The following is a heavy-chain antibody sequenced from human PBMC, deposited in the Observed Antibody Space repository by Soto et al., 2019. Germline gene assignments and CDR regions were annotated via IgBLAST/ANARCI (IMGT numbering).Heavy chain of an antibody. V-gene: IGHV1-8*01. Sequence: QVQLVQSGAEVKKPGASVKVSCKASGYTFTSYDINWVRQATGQGLEWMGWMNPNSGNTGYAQKFQGRVTMTRNTSISTAYMELSSLRSEDTAVYYCARVLYDDWNDGSDAFDIWGQGTMVTVSS. D-gene: IGHD1-1*01. CDR1: GYTFTSYD. J-gene: IGHJ3*02. CDR2: MNPNSGNT. CDR3: ARVLYDDWNDGSDAFDI.